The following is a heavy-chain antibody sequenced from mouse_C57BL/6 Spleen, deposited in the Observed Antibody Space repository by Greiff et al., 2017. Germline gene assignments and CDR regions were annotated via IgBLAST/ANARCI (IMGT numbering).Heavy chain of an antibody. CDR2: IYPGDGDT. Sequence: QVQLQQPGAELVKPGASVKMSCKASGYTFTSYWMNWVKQRPGKGLEWIGQIYPGDGDTNYNGKFKGKATLTADKSSSTAYMQLSSLTSEDSAVYFCARKVFITTVVDYWGQGTTLTVSS. J-gene: IGHJ2*01. CDR1: GYTFTSYW. D-gene: IGHD1-1*01. V-gene: IGHV1-80*01. CDR3: ARKVFITTVVDY.